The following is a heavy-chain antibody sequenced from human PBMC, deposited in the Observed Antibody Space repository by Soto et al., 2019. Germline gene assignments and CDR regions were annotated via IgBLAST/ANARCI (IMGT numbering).Heavy chain of an antibody. V-gene: IGHV3-11*05. J-gene: IGHJ4*02. CDR3: ARDHHRYSGYDYVDY. D-gene: IGHD5-12*01. CDR2: ISSSSSYT. CDR1: GGSLSSYY. Sequence: LSLTCTVSGGSLSSYYWTWIRQPPGKGLEWVSYISSSSSYTNYADSVKGRFTISRDNAKNSLYLQMNSLRAEDTAVYYCARDHHRYSGYDYVDYWGQGTLVTVSS.